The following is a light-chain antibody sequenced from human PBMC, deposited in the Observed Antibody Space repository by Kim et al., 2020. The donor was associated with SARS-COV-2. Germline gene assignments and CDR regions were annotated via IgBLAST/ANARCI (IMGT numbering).Light chain of an antibody. J-gene: IGLJ2*01. V-gene: IGLV1-44*01. CDR1: SSNIGDNT. CDR2: ANT. Sequence: QSVLTQPPSASGTPGQRVTISCSGSSSNIGDNTVNWYQQVPGTAPKVLINANTERPSGVPDRFSGSKSGTSASLAISGLQSEDEADYYCAAWDDSLNAVVFGGGTQLTVL. CDR3: AAWDDSLNAVV.